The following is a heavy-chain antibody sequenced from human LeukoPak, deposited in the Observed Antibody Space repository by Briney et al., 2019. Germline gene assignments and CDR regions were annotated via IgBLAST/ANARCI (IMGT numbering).Heavy chain of an antibody. CDR2: IYSGGST. V-gene: IGHV3-53*01. CDR3: ARGREGSSWYGDY. Sequence: GGSLRLSCAASGFTVSSNYMSWVRQAPGKGLEWVSVIYSGGSTYYADSVKGRFTISRDNSKDTLYLQMNSLRAEDTAVYYCARGREGSSWYGDYWGQGTLVTVSS. CDR1: GFTVSSNY. D-gene: IGHD6-13*01. J-gene: IGHJ4*02.